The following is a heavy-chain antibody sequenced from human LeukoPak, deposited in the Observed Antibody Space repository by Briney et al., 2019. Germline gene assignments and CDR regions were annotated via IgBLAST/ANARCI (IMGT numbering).Heavy chain of an antibody. D-gene: IGHD2-8*01. CDR2: IYSGGST. CDR1: GFTVSRYY. Sequence: GGSLRLSCVVSGFTVSRYYMSWVRQAPGKGLEWVSVIYSGGSTYYADSVKGRFAISRDNSKNTLYLQMNSLRVEDTAVYYCARGHLVMDVKTGAVEIWGQGTMVTVSS. CDR3: ARGHLVMDVKTGAVEI. V-gene: IGHV3-66*01. J-gene: IGHJ3*02.